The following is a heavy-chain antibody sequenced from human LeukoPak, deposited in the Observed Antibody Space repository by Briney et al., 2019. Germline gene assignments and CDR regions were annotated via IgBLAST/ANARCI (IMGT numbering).Heavy chain of an antibody. V-gene: IGHV1-69*05. CDR1: GGTFSSYA. CDR3: ATDGDIAAAGDYYYYYMDV. CDR2: IIPIFGAA. J-gene: IGHJ6*03. D-gene: IGHD6-13*01. Sequence: ASVKVSCKASGGTFSSYAISWVRQAPGQGLEWMGGIIPIFGAANYAQKFQGRVTITTDESTSTAYMELSSLRSEDTAVYYCATDGDIAAAGDYYYYYMDVWGKGTTVNVSS.